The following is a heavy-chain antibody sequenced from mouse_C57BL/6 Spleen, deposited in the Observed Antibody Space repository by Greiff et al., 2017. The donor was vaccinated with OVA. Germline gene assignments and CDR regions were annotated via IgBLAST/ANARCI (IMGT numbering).Heavy chain of an antibody. V-gene: IGHV1-20*01. CDR1: GYSFTGYF. Sequence: EVQLQQSGPELVKPGDSVKISCKASGYSFTGYFMNWVMQSHGKSLEWIGRINPYNGDTFYNQKFKGKATLTVDKSSSTAHMELRSLTSEDSAVYYCARREGYYAMDYWGQGTSVTVSS. CDR3: ARREGYYAMDY. J-gene: IGHJ4*01. CDR2: INPYNGDT.